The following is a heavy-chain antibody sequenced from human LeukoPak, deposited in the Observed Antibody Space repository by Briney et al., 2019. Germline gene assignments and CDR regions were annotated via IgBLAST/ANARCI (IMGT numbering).Heavy chain of an antibody. J-gene: IGHJ5*02. D-gene: IGHD6-13*01. CDR3: ASIAAAGTWFGP. Sequence: PSETLSLTCTVSGGSISSSSYYWGWIRQPPGKGLEWIGSINYSGSTYYNPSLKSRVTISVDTSKNQFSLKLSSVTAADTTVYYCASIAAAGTWFGPWGQGTLVTVAS. V-gene: IGHV4-39*01. CDR2: INYSGST. CDR1: GGSISSSSYY.